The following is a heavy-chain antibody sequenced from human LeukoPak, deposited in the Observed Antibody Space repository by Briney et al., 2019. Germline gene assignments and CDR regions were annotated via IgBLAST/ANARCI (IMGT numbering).Heavy chain of an antibody. D-gene: IGHD4-17*01. V-gene: IGHV3-30*02. CDR2: IPYDGSDK. Sequence: GGSLRLSCAASIFSFSTFGFHWVRQAPGKGLEWVAFIPYDGSDKYYADSVKGRFTVSRDNSKNTLYLHMNSLRVEDTAVYYCTKGLGDYDDFRLGFWGQGTLVTVSS. J-gene: IGHJ4*02. CDR3: TKGLGDYDDFRLGF. CDR1: IFSFSTFG.